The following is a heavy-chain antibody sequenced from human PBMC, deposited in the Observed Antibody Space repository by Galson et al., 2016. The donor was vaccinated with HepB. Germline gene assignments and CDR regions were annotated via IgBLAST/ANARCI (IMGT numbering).Heavy chain of an antibody. CDR2: IYYSGSA. V-gene: IGHV4-59*08. CDR1: GASISSDY. Sequence: SETLSLTCTVSGASISSDYWSWIRQPPGKGLEWIGHIYYSGSANYNPSLKSRVTISADTSKNQLSLKMSSVTAADTAVYYCARRSITTMHVWGQGTTVTVSS. D-gene: IGHD3-22*01. J-gene: IGHJ6*02. CDR3: ARRSITTMHV.